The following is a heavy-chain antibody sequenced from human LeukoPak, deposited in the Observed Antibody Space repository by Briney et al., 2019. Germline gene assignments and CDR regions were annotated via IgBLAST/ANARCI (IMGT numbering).Heavy chain of an antibody. Sequence: SVKVSCKASGGTFGSHAISWVRQAPGQGLEWMGGIIPIFGTANYAQKFQGRVTITADESTSTAYMELSSRRSEDTAVYYCAVYCSSTSCYHFDYWGQGTLVTVSS. D-gene: IGHD2-2*01. V-gene: IGHV1-69*13. CDR2: IIPIFGTA. J-gene: IGHJ4*02. CDR1: GGTFGSHA. CDR3: AVYCSSTSCYHFDY.